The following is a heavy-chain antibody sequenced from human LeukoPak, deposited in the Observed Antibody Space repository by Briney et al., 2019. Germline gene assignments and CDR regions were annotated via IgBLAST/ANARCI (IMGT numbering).Heavy chain of an antibody. CDR2: ISPDGRDT. V-gene: IGHV3-7*04. Sequence: GRSLRLSCAASGFTFSSYGMHWVRQAPGKGLEWVGNISPDGRDTYFVDSVKGRFTISRDNAQNLLYLQMNTVRAEDTALYYCARDYSASGSHDSWGQGTLITVSS. J-gene: IGHJ4*02. CDR3: ARDYSASGSHDS. CDR1: GFTFSSYG. D-gene: IGHD3-10*01.